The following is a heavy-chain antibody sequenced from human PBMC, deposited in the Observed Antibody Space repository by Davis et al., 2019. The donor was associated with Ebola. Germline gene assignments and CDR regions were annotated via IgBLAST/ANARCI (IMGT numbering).Heavy chain of an antibody. V-gene: IGHV1-46*01. J-gene: IGHJ4*02. D-gene: IGHD5-18*01. CDR2: INPSGGST. CDR1: GYTFTSYY. CDR3: ARAVQLWSSAYYFDY. Sequence: ASVKVSCKASGYTFTSYYMHWVRQAPGQGFEWMGIINPSGGSTSYAQKFQGRVTMTRDTSTSTVYMELSSLRSEDTAVYYCARAVQLWSSAYYFDYWGQGTLVTVSS.